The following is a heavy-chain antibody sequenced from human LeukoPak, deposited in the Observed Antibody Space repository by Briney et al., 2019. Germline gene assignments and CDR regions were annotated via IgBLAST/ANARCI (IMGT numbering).Heavy chain of an antibody. CDR1: GFTFSSYS. D-gene: IGHD1-26*01. CDR2: ISSSSSYI. CDR3: ARDREGATFSAFDI. Sequence: VGSLRLSCAASGFTFSSYSMNWVRQAPGKGLEWVSSISSSSSYIYYADSVKGRFTISRDNAKNSLYLQMNSLRAEDTAVYYCARDREGATFSAFDIWGQGTMVTVSS. J-gene: IGHJ3*02. V-gene: IGHV3-21*01.